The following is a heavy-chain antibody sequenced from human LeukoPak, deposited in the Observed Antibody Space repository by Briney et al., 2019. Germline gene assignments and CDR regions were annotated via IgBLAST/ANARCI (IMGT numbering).Heavy chain of an antibody. CDR2: IYSSGST. CDR1: GGSISSSSYY. D-gene: IGHD6-13*01. J-gene: IGHJ4*02. V-gene: IGHV4-39*07. CDR3: ESTSSSWYGRRFDY. Sequence: PSETLSLTCTVSGGSISSSSYYWGWIRQPPGKGLEWIGSIYSSGSTYYNPPLTSRVTISLDTSTNQFSLSLSSVTAADTAVYYCESTSSSWYGRRFDYWGQGTLVTVSS.